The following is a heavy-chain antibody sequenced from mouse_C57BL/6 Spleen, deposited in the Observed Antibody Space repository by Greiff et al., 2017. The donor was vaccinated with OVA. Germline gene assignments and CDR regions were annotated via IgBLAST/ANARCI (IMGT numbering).Heavy chain of an antibody. CDR3: ARIVYRSPLAY. J-gene: IGHJ3*01. D-gene: IGHD2-14*01. CDR2: IDPSDSET. CDR1: GYTFTSYW. Sequence: VQLQQPGAELVRPGSSVKLSCKASGYTFTSYWMHWVKQRPIQGLEWIGNIDPSDSETHYTHKFKAKATLTVDKSSSTAYMQLISLTSEDSAVYYWARIVYRSPLAYWGQGTLVTVSA. V-gene: IGHV1-52*01.